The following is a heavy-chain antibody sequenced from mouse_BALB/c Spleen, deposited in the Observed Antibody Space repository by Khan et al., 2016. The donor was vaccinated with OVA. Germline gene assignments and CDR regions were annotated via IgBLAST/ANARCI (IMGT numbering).Heavy chain of an antibody. Sequence: EVQLQESGPGLVKPSQSLSLTFTVTGYSITSGYGWYWIRQFPGNILEWMGFISYSGSTNYNPSLKSRISITRDTSKNQFFLQLNSVTTEDTATYYCARTARIKYWGQGTTLTVSS. CDR2: ISYSGST. CDR1: GYSITSGYG. D-gene: IGHD1-2*01. V-gene: IGHV3-1*02. CDR3: ARTARIKY. J-gene: IGHJ2*01.